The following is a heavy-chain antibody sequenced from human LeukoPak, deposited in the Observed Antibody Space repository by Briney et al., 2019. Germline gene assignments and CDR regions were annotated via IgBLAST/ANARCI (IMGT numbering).Heavy chain of an antibody. D-gene: IGHD3-22*01. CDR1: GGTFSNYA. V-gene: IGHV1-69*05. J-gene: IGHJ3*02. CDR3: ARGWSYDSSGWLAFDI. CDR2: IISLYGTA. Sequence: ASVKVSCKASGGTFSNYAISWVRQAPGQGLEWMGGIISLYGTAKYTHKFQDRVSIPTDESTSTAYMELSSLRSEDTAVYYCARGWSYDSSGWLAFDIWGQGTMVTVSS.